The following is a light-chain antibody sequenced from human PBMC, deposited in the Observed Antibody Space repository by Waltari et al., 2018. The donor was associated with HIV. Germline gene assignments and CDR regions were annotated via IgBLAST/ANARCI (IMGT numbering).Light chain of an antibody. CDR2: VNSDGSH. Sequence: QLVLTQSPSASASLGASVKLTCTLSSGHSSYAIAWHQQQPETGPRYLMKVNSDGSHNKGDGIPDRFSGSSSGAERYLTISSLQSEDEADYYCQTWGTGTHVLFGGGTKLTVL. CDR1: SGHSSYA. CDR3: QTWGTGTHVL. J-gene: IGLJ2*01. V-gene: IGLV4-69*01.